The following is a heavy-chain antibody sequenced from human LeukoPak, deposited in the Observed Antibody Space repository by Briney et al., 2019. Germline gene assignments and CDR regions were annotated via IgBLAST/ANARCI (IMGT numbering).Heavy chain of an antibody. D-gene: IGHD6-13*01. V-gene: IGHV4-59*11. CDR1: GDSIGNQY. Sequence: SETLSLTCTVSGDSIGNQYWSWIRQPPGKGLEWIGYIYYSEYTKYNPSLESRVTVSVDTSKNQFSLRLTSVTAADTAIYFCAGEAAAGTNFDYWGQGILVTVSS. J-gene: IGHJ4*02. CDR3: AGEAAAGTNFDY. CDR2: IYYSEYT.